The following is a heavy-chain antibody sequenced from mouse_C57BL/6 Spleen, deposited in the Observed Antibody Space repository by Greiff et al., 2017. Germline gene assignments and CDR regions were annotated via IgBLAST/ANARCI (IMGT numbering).Heavy chain of an antibody. CDR2: INPNNGGT. Sequence: EVKLQESGPELVKPGASVKIPCKASGYTFTDYNMDWVKQSHGKSLEWIGDINPNNGGTIYNQKFKGKATLTVDKSSSTAYMELRSLTSEDTAVYYCARRNYYGSSYVRFAYWGQGTLVTVSA. J-gene: IGHJ3*01. V-gene: IGHV1-18*01. D-gene: IGHD1-1*01. CDR1: GYTFTDYN. CDR3: ARRNYYGSSYVRFAY.